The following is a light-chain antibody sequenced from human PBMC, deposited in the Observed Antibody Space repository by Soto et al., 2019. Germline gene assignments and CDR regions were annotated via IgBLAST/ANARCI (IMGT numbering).Light chain of an antibody. J-gene: IGKJ5*01. Sequence: EIVLTQSPATLSLSPGERATLSCRASQSVSSYLAWYQQKPGQAPRLLIYDASNRATGIPARFSGSGSGTDFTLTISSLEPEDFAVYYRQQRSNWPPITFGQGTRLEIK. CDR1: QSVSSY. V-gene: IGKV3-11*01. CDR3: QQRSNWPPIT. CDR2: DAS.